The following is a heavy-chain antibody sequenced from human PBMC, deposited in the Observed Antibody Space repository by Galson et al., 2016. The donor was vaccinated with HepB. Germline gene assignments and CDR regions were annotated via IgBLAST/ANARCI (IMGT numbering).Heavy chain of an antibody. CDR2: IYDSGNT. Sequence: SETLSLTCAVSGGSVKSYAWSWIRQTPGRGLEWIGYIYDSGNTNYNPSLNSRVTMSLDTSTNQVSLHLRSVTAADTAVYFCARAAFVGMFYEYRHHWGQGTLVSVSS. CDR1: GGSVKSYA. D-gene: IGHD3-16*01. V-gene: IGHV4-59*02. J-gene: IGHJ1*01. CDR3: ARAAFVGMFYEYRHH.